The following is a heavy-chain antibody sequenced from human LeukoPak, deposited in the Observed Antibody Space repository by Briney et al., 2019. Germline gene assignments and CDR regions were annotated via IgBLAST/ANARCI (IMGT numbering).Heavy chain of an antibody. CDR2: IYTSGST. CDR1: GGSISSYY. CDR3: AREDYDFWSGYTTKNWFDP. D-gene: IGHD3-3*01. Sequence: PSETLSLTCTVSGGSISSYYWSWIRQPAGKGLEWIGRIYTSGSTNYNPSLKSRVTMSVDTSKNQFSLKLSPVTAADTAVYYCAREDYDFWSGYTTKNWFDPWGQGTLVTVSS. V-gene: IGHV4-4*07. J-gene: IGHJ5*02.